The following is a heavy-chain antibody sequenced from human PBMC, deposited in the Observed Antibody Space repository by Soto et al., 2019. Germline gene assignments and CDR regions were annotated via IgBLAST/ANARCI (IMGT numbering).Heavy chain of an antibody. V-gene: IGHV5-51*01. CDR2: IYPGDSDT. Sequence: GESLKISCKGSGYSFTSNWIGWVRQMPGKGLEWMGIIYPGDSDTRYSPSFQGQVTISADKSITTAYLQWSSLKASDTAMYYCAGLFGSGWSGFDPWGRGTLVTVSS. J-gene: IGHJ5*02. D-gene: IGHD6-19*01. CDR3: AGLFGSGWSGFDP. CDR1: GYSFTSNW.